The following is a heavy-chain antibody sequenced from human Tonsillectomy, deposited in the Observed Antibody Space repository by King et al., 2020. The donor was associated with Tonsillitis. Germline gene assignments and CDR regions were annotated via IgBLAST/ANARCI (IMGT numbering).Heavy chain of an antibody. J-gene: IGHJ4*02. CDR2: INDSGST. CDR1: GASIATYY. Sequence: VQLQESGPGLVKPSETLSLTCTVSGASIATYYWSWIRQPPGKGLEWIGYINDSGSTNYNPSLKSRVTLSVDTSRNLFSLRLSSVTAADTAVYYCAKQAYSDNPFNFWGQGTLVTVSS. CDR3: AKQAYSDNPFNF. D-gene: IGHD3-22*01. V-gene: IGHV4-59*08.